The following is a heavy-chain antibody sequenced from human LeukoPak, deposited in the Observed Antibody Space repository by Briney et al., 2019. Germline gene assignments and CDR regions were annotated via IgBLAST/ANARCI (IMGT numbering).Heavy chain of an antibody. J-gene: IGHJ6*02. CDR2: IKQDGSEK. CDR3: ARAIGEGNSSGSYYWDYYYYYGMDV. D-gene: IGHD3-10*01. Sequence: PGGSLRLSCAASGFTLSSYWMSWVRQAPGKGLEWVANIKQDGSEKYYVDSVKGRFTISRDNAKNSLYLQMTCLKAEDTAVYYCARAIGEGNSSGSYYWDYYYYYGMDVWGQGTTVTVSS. CDR1: GFTLSSYW. V-gene: IGHV3-7*04.